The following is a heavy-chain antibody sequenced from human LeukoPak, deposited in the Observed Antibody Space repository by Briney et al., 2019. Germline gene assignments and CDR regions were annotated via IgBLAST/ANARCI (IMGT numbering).Heavy chain of an antibody. D-gene: IGHD1-7*01. CDR2: INPNSGGT. CDR1: GYTLTAYY. CDR3: ARDTTNYETDY. J-gene: IGHJ4*02. Sequence: GASVKVSCKASGYTLTAYYMHWVREAPGQGLEWMGWINPNSGGTNYAQKFQGRVTMTRDTSISTAYMELSRLRSDDTAVYYCARDTTNYETDYWGQGTLVTVSS. V-gene: IGHV1-2*02.